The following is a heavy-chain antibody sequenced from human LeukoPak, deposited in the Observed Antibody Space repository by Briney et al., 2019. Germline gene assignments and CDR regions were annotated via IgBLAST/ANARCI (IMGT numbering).Heavy chain of an antibody. V-gene: IGHV3-30*02. J-gene: IGHJ4*02. CDR1: GFTFSSYG. D-gene: IGHD1-26*01. CDR3: ARRVGVNFDY. Sequence: GGSLRLSCAASGFTFSSYGMHWVRQAPGKGLEWVAFIRYDGSNKYYADSVKGRFTIYSDNAKNSLYLQMNSLRDEDTAVYYCARRVGVNFDYWGQGTLVTVSS. CDR2: IRYDGSNK.